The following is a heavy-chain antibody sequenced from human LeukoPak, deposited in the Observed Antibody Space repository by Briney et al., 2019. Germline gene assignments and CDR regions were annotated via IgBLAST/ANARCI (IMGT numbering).Heavy chain of an antibody. CDR3: ARGPHYYESSGYYGKGYYYYGMDV. V-gene: IGHV4-34*01. CDR1: GGSISSYY. CDR2: INHSGST. Sequence: SETLSLTCTVSGGSISSYYWSWIRQPPGKGLEWIGEINHSGSTNYNPSLKSRVTISVDTSKNQFSLKLSSVTAADTAVFYCARGPHYYESSGYYGKGYYYYGMDVWGQGTTVTVSS. J-gene: IGHJ6*02. D-gene: IGHD3-22*01.